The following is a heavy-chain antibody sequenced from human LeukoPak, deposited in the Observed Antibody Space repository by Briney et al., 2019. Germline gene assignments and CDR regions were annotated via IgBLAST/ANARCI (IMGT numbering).Heavy chain of an antibody. V-gene: IGHV1-2*02. D-gene: IGHD3-16*02. J-gene: IGHJ4*02. Sequence: ASVKVSCKASGYTFTGYYMHWVRQAPGQGLEWMGWINPNSGGTNSAQKFQGRVTMTRDTSISTAYMELSRLRSDDTAVYYCARMYYDYVWGSYRPYYFDYWGQGTLVTVSS. CDR2: INPNSGGT. CDR3: ARMYYDYVWGSYRPYYFDY. CDR1: GYTFTGYY.